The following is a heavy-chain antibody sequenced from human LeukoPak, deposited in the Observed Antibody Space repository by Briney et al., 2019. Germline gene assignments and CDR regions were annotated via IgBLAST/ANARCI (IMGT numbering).Heavy chain of an antibody. CDR2: ISNDGNDK. Sequence: PGGSLRLSCAASGFTFSSYAMHWVRQAPGKGLEWVAVISNDGNDKHNADSVKGRFTISRDNPKNTLYLQMNSLRAEDTAMYYCARDLTIAAANYYFDNWGQGTLVTVSS. CDR3: ARDLTIAAANYYFDN. CDR1: GFTFSSYA. J-gene: IGHJ4*02. D-gene: IGHD6-13*01. V-gene: IGHV3-30-3*01.